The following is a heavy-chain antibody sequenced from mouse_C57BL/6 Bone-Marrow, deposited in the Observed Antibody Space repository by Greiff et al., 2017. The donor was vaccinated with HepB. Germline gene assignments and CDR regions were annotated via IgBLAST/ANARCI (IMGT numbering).Heavy chain of an antibody. D-gene: IGHD2-13*01. J-gene: IGHJ3*01. V-gene: IGHV1-19*01. CDR3: ADYGEGFAY. CDR1: GYTFTDYY. CDR2: INPYNGGT. Sequence: EVQVVESGPVLVKPGASVKTSCKASGYTFTDYYMNWVKQSHGKSLEWIGVINPYNGGTSYNQKFKGKATLTVDKSSSTAYMELNSLTSEDSAVYYCADYGEGFAYWGQGTLVTVSA.